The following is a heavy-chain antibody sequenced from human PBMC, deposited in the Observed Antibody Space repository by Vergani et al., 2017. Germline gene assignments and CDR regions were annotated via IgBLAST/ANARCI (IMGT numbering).Heavy chain of an antibody. J-gene: IGHJ4*02. D-gene: IGHD1-14*01. CDR1: GFTFSSYG. CDR3: ASSLFQPNPDY. CDR2: IWYDGSNK. Sequence: QVQLVESGGGVVQPGRSLRLSCAASGFTFSSYGMHWVRQAPGQGLEWVAVIWYDGSNKYYADSVKGRFTISRDNAKNSLYLQMNSLRAEDTAVYYCASSLFQPNPDYWGQGTLVTGSS. V-gene: IGHV3-33*03.